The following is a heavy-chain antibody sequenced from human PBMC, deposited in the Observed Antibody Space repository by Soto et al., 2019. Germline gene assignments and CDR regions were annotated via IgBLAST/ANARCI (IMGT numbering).Heavy chain of an antibody. Sequence: QVQLVQSGAEVKKPGASVKVSCKASGYTFTSYDINWVRQATGQGLEWMGWMNPNSGNTGYAQKFQGRVTMTRNTSISTAYRELSSLRSEDTAVYYSAREGPEVATSDAFDIWGQGTMVTVSS. CDR1: GYTFTSYD. J-gene: IGHJ3*02. CDR2: MNPNSGNT. D-gene: IGHD5-12*01. CDR3: AREGPEVATSDAFDI. V-gene: IGHV1-8*01.